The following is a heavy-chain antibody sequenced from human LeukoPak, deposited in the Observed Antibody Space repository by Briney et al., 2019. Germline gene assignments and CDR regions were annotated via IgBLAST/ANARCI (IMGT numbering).Heavy chain of an antibody. D-gene: IGHD3-16*02. Sequence: ASVKVSCKASGYTFTSYYMHWVRQAPGRGLEWMGIINPSGGSTSYAQKFQGRVTMTRDTSTSTVYMELSSLRSEDTAVYYCARLPLGELSSHWGQGTLVTVSS. V-gene: IGHV1-46*01. CDR1: GYTFTSYY. CDR3: ARLPLGELSSH. J-gene: IGHJ4*02. CDR2: INPSGGST.